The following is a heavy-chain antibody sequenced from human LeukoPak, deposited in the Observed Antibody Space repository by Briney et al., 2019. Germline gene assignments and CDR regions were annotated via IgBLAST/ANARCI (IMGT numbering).Heavy chain of an antibody. V-gene: IGHV3-23*01. CDR3: AKGKPAAGVISPFDP. CDR1: GFTFSNYG. CDR2: ISDSDDST. J-gene: IGHJ5*02. Sequence: GGTLRLSCAASGFTFSNYGMSWVRQTPGKGLEWVSTISDSDDSTYYADSVKGRFTISRDNSKNTLYLQMNSLRAEDTAVYYCAKGKPAAGVISPFDPWGQGTLVTVSS. D-gene: IGHD6-13*01.